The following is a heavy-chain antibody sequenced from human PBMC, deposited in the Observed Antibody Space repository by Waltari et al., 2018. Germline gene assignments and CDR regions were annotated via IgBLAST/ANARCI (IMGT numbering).Heavy chain of an antibody. CDR1: GFNFSRYG. D-gene: IGHD2-21*01. CDR2: IRYDGRNK. CDR3: VRDGIIPSRDYFDF. J-gene: IGHJ4*02. V-gene: IGHV3-30*02. Sequence: QVQLVESGVGVVQPGGSLRLSCAASGFNFSRYGMHWFRQAPGKGLEWVAFIRYDGRNKFYADSVKGRFTISRDNSKNTLYLPMNSLRPEDTALYYCVRDGIIPSRDYFDFWGQGTLVTVSS.